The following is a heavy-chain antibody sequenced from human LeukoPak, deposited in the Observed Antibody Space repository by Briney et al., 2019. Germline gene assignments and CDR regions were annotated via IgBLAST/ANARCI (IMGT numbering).Heavy chain of an antibody. V-gene: IGHV4-59*11. CDR3: ARGYMDV. CDR1: GGSISSHY. D-gene: IGHD3-10*01. CDR2: IYYSGST. Sequence: SETLSLTCTVSGGSISSHYWSWIRQPPGKGLEWIGYIYYSGSTNYNPSLKSRVTISVDTSKNQFSLKLSSVTAADTAVYYCARGYMDVWGKGTTATVSS. J-gene: IGHJ6*03.